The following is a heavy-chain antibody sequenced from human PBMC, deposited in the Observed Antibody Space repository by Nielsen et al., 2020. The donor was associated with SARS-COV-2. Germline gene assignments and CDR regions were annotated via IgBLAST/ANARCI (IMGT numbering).Heavy chain of an antibody. CDR1: GFIVSKNY. D-gene: IGHD3-3*01. Sequence: GDSPKISCAASGFIVSKNYMNWVRQAPGKGLEWVSVIFSDGSTYYADSVKGRFTISRDTSRNTLFLQMNSLRDEDTGVYYCARDGVGYYYYMDVWGKGTTVTVSS. J-gene: IGHJ6*03. CDR2: IFSDGST. CDR3: ARDGVGYYYYMDV. V-gene: IGHV3-66*01.